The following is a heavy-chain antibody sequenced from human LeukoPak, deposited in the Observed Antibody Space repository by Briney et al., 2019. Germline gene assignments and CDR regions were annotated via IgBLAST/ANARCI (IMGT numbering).Heavy chain of an antibody. Sequence: GGSLRLPCAASGFTFSSYAMSWVRQAPGKGLEWVSAISGSGGSTYYADSVKGRFTISRDNSKNTLYLQMNSLRAEDTAVYYCAKGALYYYDSSGYYHDYWGQGTLVTVSS. D-gene: IGHD3-22*01. CDR3: AKGALYYYDSSGYYHDY. J-gene: IGHJ4*02. V-gene: IGHV3-23*01. CDR2: ISGSGGST. CDR1: GFTFSSYA.